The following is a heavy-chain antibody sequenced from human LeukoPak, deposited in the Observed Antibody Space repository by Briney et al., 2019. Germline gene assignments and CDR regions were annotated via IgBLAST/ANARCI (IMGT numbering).Heavy chain of an antibody. V-gene: IGHV3-66*01. CDR1: GFTVSSNF. CDR2: IYSGGST. Sequence: GGSLRLSCAASGFTVSSNFMSWVRQAPGKGLEWVSVIYSGGSTYYADSVKGRFTISRDNSKNTLYLQMNSLRVEDTAVYYCARGRDYASGAKYFDYWGQGSLVTVSS. CDR3: ARGRDYASGAKYFDY. J-gene: IGHJ4*02. D-gene: IGHD2-2*01.